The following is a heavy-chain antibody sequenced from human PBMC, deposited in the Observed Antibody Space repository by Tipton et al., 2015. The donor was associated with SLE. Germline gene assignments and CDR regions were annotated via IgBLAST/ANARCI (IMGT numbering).Heavy chain of an antibody. D-gene: IGHD3-10*01. CDR3: ARGRGGAY. CDR2: IYYSGST. CDR1: GGSISSSSYY. J-gene: IGHJ4*02. Sequence: LRLSCTVSGGSISSSSYYWGWIRQPPGKGLEWIGSIYYSGSTYYNPSLKSRVTISVDTSKNQFSLKLTSVTAADTAVYYCARGRGGAYWGQGTLVTVSS. V-gene: IGHV4-39*07.